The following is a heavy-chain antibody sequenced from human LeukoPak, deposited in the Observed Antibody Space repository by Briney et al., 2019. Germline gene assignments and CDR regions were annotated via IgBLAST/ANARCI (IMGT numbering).Heavy chain of an antibody. CDR3: ARDALVAARLGWFDP. J-gene: IGHJ5*02. Sequence: GGSLRLSCAASGFTFSNLWMSWVRQAPGKGLEWVANIKPDGSGTYYVDSVKGRFTISRDNAKNSLYLQMHSLRAEDTALYYCARDALVAARLGWFDPWGQGTLVTVSS. V-gene: IGHV3-7*03. CDR2: IKPDGSGT. CDR1: GFTFSNLW. D-gene: IGHD6-6*01.